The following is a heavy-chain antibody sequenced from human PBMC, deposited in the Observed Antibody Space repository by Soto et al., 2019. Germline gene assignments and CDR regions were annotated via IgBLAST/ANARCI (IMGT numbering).Heavy chain of an antibody. CDR3: ARDSPPADY. J-gene: IGHJ4*02. V-gene: IGHV1-18*01. Sequence: QVQLVQSGAEVKKPGASVKVSCKASGYTCTSYGVSWVRQAPGQGLEWMGWISAYNGNTKYAQKLQGRVTMTTDTSTNTDYMDLSSLRSDETAVYYCARDSPPADYWGQGTLVTVSS. CDR1: GYTCTSYG. CDR2: ISAYNGNT.